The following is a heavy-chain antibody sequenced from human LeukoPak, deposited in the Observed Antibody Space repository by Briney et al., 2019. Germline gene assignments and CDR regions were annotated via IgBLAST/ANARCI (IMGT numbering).Heavy chain of an antibody. V-gene: IGHV4-34*01. Sequence: SETLSLTCAVYGGSFSGYYWSWIRQPPGKGLEWIGEINHSGSTNYNPSLKSRVTISVDTSKNQFSLKLSSVTAADTAVYYCARGGVREWSMIWFDPWGQGTLVTVSS. CDR2: INHSGST. D-gene: IGHD3-3*01. J-gene: IGHJ5*02. CDR1: GGSFSGYY. CDR3: ARGGVREWSMIWFDP.